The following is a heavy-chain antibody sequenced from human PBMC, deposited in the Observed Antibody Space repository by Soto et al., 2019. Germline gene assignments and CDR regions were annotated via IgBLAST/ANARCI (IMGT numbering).Heavy chain of an antibody. CDR2: ISYDGSNK. J-gene: IGHJ4*02. CDR3: ARGRLRFLEWLLDYFDY. V-gene: IGHV3-30-3*01. CDR1: GFTFSSYA. Sequence: QVQLVESGGGVVQPGRSLRLSCAASGFTFSSYAMHWVRQAPGKGLEWVAVISYDGSNKYYADSVKGRFTISRDNSXNXLYLQMNSLRAEDTAVYYCARGRLRFLEWLLDYFDYWGQGTLVTASS. D-gene: IGHD3-3*01.